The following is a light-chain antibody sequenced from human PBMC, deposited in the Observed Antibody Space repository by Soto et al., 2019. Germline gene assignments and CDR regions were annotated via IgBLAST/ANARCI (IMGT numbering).Light chain of an antibody. J-gene: IGKJ3*01. CDR1: QSVTDMY. CDR3: QHYGTSAL. CDR2: AS. V-gene: IGKV3-20*01. Sequence: EIVLTQSPGTLSLSPGERATLSCRASQSVTDMYLAWYQQKPGQDPRLLIYASNRATGIPDRFSGSRAGTDFTLNISRLEPEDFAVYSCQHYGTSALVGPGTKVEIK.